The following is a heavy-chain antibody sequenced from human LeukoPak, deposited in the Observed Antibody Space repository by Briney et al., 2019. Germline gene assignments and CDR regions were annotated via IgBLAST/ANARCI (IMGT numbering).Heavy chain of an antibody. CDR2: INHSGRT. V-gene: IGHV4-34*01. CDR3: ARAYYSTSWFPH. J-gene: IGHJ5*02. D-gene: IGHD3-10*01. CDR1: GFTFSTYN. Sequence: GSLRLSCVASGFTFSTYNMNWVRQTPGKGLEWIGEINHSGRTNYNPSLKSRVTISADTSKNQFSLELRSVTAADTAVYYCARAYYSTSWFPHWGQGALVTVSS.